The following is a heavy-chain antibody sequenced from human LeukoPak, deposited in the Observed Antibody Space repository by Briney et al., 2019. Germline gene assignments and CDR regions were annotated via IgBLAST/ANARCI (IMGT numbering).Heavy chain of an antibody. V-gene: IGHV3-30*04. CDR2: ISYDGGNE. CDR1: GFAFSRSA. CDR3: GRAGFGELYPYVDS. Sequence: GGSLRLSCAASGFAFSRSAMHWVRQAPGKGLEWVALISYDGGNEYYGDSVKGRFTVSRDNSKNTLYPQISSLRADDTAVYYCGRAGFGELYPYVDSWGQGTLVTVSS. J-gene: IGHJ4*02. D-gene: IGHD3-16*01.